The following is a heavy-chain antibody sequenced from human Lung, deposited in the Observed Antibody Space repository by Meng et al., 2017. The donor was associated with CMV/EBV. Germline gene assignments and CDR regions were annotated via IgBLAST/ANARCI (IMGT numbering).Heavy chain of an antibody. CDR3: ASFPPPGKQWLVTDY. D-gene: IGHD6-19*01. J-gene: IGHJ4*02. Sequence: GQLQESAPGLVKPSGTLSLTCAVSGVSISSSHWWSWVRQPPGKGLEWIGEIYHSGSTNYNPSLKSRVTISVDKSKNQFSLKLSSVTAADTAVYYCASFPPPGKQWLVTDYWGQGTLVTVSS. V-gene: IGHV4-4*02. CDR2: IYHSGST. CDR1: GVSISSSHW.